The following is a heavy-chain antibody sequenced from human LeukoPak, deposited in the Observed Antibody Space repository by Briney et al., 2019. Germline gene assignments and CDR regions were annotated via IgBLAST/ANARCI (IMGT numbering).Heavy chain of an antibody. CDR2: ISGSGNGFSI. V-gene: IGHV3-64D*06. D-gene: IGHD1-26*01. CDR1: GFVFTIYT. CDR3: VKDFGRIRGTPDS. Sequence: GSLRLSCPASGFVFTIYTMYWVRQAPGKGPEYVSTISGSGNGFSIYYADSVKGRFTISRDDSKSILYLQMNGLRSEDTAVYYCVKDFGRIRGTPDSWGQGTLVTVSS. J-gene: IGHJ4*02.